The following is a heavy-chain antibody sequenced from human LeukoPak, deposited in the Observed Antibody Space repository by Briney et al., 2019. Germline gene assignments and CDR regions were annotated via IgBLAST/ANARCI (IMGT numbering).Heavy chain of an antibody. V-gene: IGHV4-61*01. D-gene: IGHD5-18*01. CDR1: DASVSSGSYY. CDR2: IYYSGST. CDR3: ARGSRGYSYG. Sequence: PSETLSLTCTVSDASVSSGSYYWSWIRQPPGKGLEWIGYIYYSGSTNYNPSLKSRVTISVDTSKNQFSLKLSSVTAADTAVYYCARGSRGYSYGWGQGTLVTVSS. J-gene: IGHJ4*02.